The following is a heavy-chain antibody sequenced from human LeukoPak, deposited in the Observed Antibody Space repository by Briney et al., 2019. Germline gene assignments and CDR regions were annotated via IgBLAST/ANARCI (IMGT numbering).Heavy chain of an antibody. CDR2: IKSKTDGGTT. V-gene: IGHV3-15*01. CDR3: TRNYDILTGYYRRSDAFDI. D-gene: IGHD3-9*01. Sequence: GGSLRLSCAASGFTSSNAWMSWVRQAPGKGLEWVGRIKSKTDGGTTDYAAPVKGRFTISRDDSKNTLYLQMNSLKTEDTAVYYCTRNYDILTGYYRRSDAFDIWGQGTMVTVSS. CDR1: GFTSSNAW. J-gene: IGHJ3*02.